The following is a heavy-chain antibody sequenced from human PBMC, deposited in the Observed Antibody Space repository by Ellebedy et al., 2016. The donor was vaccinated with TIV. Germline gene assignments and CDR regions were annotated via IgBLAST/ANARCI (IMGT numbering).Heavy chain of an antibody. CDR1: GFIFNNYN. V-gene: IGHV3-30*02. J-gene: IGHJ6*02. CDR2: AHNDETYK. D-gene: IGHD7-27*01. Sequence: GESLKISCATSGFIFNNYNLHWVRQAPGKGLEWVAIAHNDETYKFYADSVKGRFTVSRDNSGNTAYLHMSSLRVEDTAVYYCAKDLGFAMDVWGQGTTVTVSS. CDR3: AKDLGFAMDV.